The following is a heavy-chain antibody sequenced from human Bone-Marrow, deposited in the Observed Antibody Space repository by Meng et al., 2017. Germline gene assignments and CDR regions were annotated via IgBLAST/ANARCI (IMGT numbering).Heavy chain of an antibody. CDR1: GFTFGDYA. D-gene: IGHD4/OR15-4a*01. CDR2: IRSKAYGGTT. J-gene: IGHJ4*02. Sequence: GESLKISCTASGFTFGDYAMSWVRQAPGKGLEWVGFIRSKAYGGTTEYAASVKGRYTISRDDSKSIAYLQMNSLKTEDTAVCYCTRVRGLLLTDYWGQGTLVTVSS. V-gene: IGHV3-49*04. CDR3: TRVRGLLLTDY.